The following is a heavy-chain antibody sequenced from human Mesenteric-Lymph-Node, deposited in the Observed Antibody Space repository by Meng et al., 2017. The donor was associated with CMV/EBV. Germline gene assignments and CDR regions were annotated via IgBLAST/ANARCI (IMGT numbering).Heavy chain of an antibody. J-gene: IGHJ4*02. D-gene: IGHD1-7*01. CDR3: ARDVGAQTSWNYAAFFDY. CDR1: GFTFDDYG. CDR2: INWNGGST. Sequence: GESLKISCAASGFTFDDYGMSWVRQAPGKGLEWVSGINWNGGSTGYADSVKGRFTISRDNAKNSLYLQMNSLRAEDTALYYCARDVGAQTSWNYAAFFDYWGQGTLVTVSS. V-gene: IGHV3-20*04.